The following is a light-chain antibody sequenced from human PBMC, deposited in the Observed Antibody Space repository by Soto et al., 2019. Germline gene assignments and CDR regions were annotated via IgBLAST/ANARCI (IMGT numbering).Light chain of an antibody. CDR3: QPYNNWPLT. Sequence: EIVMTHSPATLSVSPGERATLSCRASQSVSSNLAWYQQKPGQAPRLLIYGASTRATGVPARFSGSRSGPEFTLTINSLQSEDFAIYYCQPYNNWPLTFGGGTKVDIK. CDR1: QSVSSN. CDR2: GAS. V-gene: IGKV3-15*01. J-gene: IGKJ4*01.